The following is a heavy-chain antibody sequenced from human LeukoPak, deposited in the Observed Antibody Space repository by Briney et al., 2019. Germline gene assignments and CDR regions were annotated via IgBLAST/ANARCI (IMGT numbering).Heavy chain of an antibody. CDR1: GFTFSDYY. CDR2: ISSSGRTI. CDR3: ARDYYDSRGYYGMDV. Sequence: GGSLRLSCAAFGFTFSDYYMSWIRQAPGQGLEWVSYISSSGRTIHYADSVKGRFTISRDNAKNSLYLEMNSLRAEDTAVYYCARDYYDSRGYYGMDVWGQGTTVTVSS. V-gene: IGHV3-11*01. D-gene: IGHD3-22*01. J-gene: IGHJ6*02.